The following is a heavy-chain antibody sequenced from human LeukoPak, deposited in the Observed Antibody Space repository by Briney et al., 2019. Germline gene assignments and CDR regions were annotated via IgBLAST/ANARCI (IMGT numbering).Heavy chain of an antibody. CDR2: IYYSGST. V-gene: IGHV4-59*12. J-gene: IGHJ6*02. D-gene: IGHD1-7*01. CDR1: GDSISAYY. CDR3: ARRNYVSAMDV. Sequence: SETLSLTCTVSGDSISAYYWNWIRQPPGKGLEWIGYIYYSGSTNYNPSLKSRVTISVDTSKNQFSLKLSSVTAADTAVYFCARRNYVSAMDVWAQGPRSPSP.